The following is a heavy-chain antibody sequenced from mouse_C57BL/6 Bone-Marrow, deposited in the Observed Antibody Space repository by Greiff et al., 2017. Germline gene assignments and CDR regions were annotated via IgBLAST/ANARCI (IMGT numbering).Heavy chain of an antibody. CDR3: ARSGPLGRSFDY. D-gene: IGHD4-1*01. Sequence: QVQLKQSGAELVKPGASVKMSCKASGYTFTSYWITWVKQRPGQGLEWIGDIYPTSGRTNYNEKFKSKAILNVDTSSNTAYMQLSSLTSEDSAVFYCARSGPLGRSFDYWGQGTTLTVSS. CDR2: IYPTSGRT. J-gene: IGHJ2*01. V-gene: IGHV1-55*01. CDR1: GYTFTSYW.